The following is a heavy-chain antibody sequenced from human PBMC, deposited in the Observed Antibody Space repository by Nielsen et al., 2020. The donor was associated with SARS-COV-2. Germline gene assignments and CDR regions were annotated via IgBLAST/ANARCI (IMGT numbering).Heavy chain of an antibody. Sequence: ASVKVSCKASGYTFGSFVMGWVRQAPGRGLEWMGWVSAYDGDTKYAKNFQGRVLMTTDTITNTAYMEIRSLRSDDTAIYYCAREIVEDYFDYWGQGTQVLVSS. CDR2: VSAYDGDT. D-gene: IGHD1-26*01. J-gene: IGHJ4*02. CDR3: AREIVEDYFDY. V-gene: IGHV1-18*04. CDR1: GYTFGSFV.